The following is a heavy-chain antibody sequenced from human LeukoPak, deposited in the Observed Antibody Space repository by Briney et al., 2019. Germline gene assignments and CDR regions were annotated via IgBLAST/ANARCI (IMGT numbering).Heavy chain of an antibody. V-gene: IGHV3-23*01. D-gene: IGHD3-22*01. Sequence: GGSLRLSCAASGFTFSSYAMSWVRQAPGKGLEWVSAISGSGGSTYYADSVKGRFTISRDNPKNTLYLQMNSLRAEDTAVYYCAKDAQLDYYDSSGYYTFQHWGQGTLVTVSS. CDR3: AKDAQLDYYDSSGYYTFQH. J-gene: IGHJ1*01. CDR2: ISGSGGST. CDR1: GFTFSSYA.